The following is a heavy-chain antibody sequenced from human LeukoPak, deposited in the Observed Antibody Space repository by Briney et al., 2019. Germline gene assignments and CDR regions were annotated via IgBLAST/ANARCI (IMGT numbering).Heavy chain of an antibody. V-gene: IGHV1-18*01. CDR1: GYTFTSYG. CDR3: ARELYSYGQLDAFDI. D-gene: IGHD5-18*01. Sequence: ASVKVSCKASGYTFTSYGISWVRQAPGQGLEWMGWISAYNGNTNYAQKPQGRVTMTTDTSTSTAYMELRSLRSDDTAVYYCARELYSYGQLDAFDIWGQGTMVTVSS. CDR2: ISAYNGNT. J-gene: IGHJ3*02.